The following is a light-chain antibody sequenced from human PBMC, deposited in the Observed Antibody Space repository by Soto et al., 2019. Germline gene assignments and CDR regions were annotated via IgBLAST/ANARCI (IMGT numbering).Light chain of an antibody. J-gene: IGKJ5*01. CDR1: QSVGSN. CDR2: GAS. V-gene: IGKV3D-15*01. Sequence: EIVMTQSPVTLSVSPGESATLSCRASQSVGSNLAWYQQRPGQAPRLLIYGASTRATGIPVRFSGSGSGTEFNLTISGPQSEDFGGYLCQQYNNRPPITFGQGTRLEIK. CDR3: QQYNNRPPIT.